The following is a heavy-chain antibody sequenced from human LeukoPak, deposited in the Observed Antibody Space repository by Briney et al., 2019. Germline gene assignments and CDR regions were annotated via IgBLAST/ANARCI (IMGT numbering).Heavy chain of an antibody. J-gene: IGHJ4*02. D-gene: IGHD6-19*01. Sequence: SQTLSRTCTVSGGSISSGSYYWSWIRQPAGKGLEWIGRIYTSGSTIYNPSLKSRVTISVDTSKNQFSLKLSSVTAADTAVYYCARAGNAVAGTVFDYWGQGTLVTVSS. CDR3: ARAGNAVAGTVFDY. CDR1: GGSISSGSYY. V-gene: IGHV4-61*02. CDR2: IYTSGST.